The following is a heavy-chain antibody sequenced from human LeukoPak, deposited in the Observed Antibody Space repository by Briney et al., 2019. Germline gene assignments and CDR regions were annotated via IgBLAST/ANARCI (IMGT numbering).Heavy chain of an antibody. CDR2: ISYDGSNK. Sequence: PGGSLRLSCAASGFTFSSYTMHWVHQAPGKGLEWVAVISYDGSNKYYADSVKGRFTISRDNSKNTLYLQMNSLRAEDTAVYYCAKDEGDGYNAHWGQGTLVTVSS. CDR3: AKDEGDGYNAH. CDR1: GFTFSSYT. V-gene: IGHV3-33*05. D-gene: IGHD5-24*01. J-gene: IGHJ4*02.